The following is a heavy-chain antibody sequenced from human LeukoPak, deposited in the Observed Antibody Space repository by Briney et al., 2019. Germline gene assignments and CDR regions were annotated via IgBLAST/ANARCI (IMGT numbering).Heavy chain of an antibody. Sequence: PGGSLRLSCAASGFTFSSYSMNWVRQAPGKGLEWGSYISSSSSTIYYADSVKGRFTISRDNAKNPLYLQMNSLRAEDTAVYYCARRDSSDFDYWGQGTLVTVSS. D-gene: IGHD3-22*01. CDR2: ISSSSSTI. CDR1: GFTFSSYS. V-gene: IGHV3-48*01. J-gene: IGHJ4*02. CDR3: ARRDSSDFDY.